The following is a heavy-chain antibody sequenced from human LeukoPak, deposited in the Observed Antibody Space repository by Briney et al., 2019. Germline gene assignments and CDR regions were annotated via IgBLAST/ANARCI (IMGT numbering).Heavy chain of an antibody. CDR2: TYYRSKWFH. CDR1: GDSFSNNNAA. V-gene: IGHV6-1*01. Sequence: SQTLSLTCAISGDSFSNNNAAWNWIRQSPSRGLEWLGRTYYRSKWFHNYASFVENRISIDPDTSTNQFSLQMNSVSPEDTAVYFCARWGQLHAFDIWGQGTMVTVSS. J-gene: IGHJ3*02. CDR3: ARWGQLHAFDI. D-gene: IGHD1-26*01.